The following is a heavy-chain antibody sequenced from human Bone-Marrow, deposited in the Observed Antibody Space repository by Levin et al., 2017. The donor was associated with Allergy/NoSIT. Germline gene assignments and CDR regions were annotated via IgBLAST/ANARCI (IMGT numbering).Heavy chain of an antibody. V-gene: IGHV4-59*08. CDR1: GVPIIRYF. J-gene: IGHJ6*02. CDR2: VFNSGST. D-gene: IGHD6-19*01. CDR3: ARLPKLLEGDYHYGMDV. Sequence: ESLKISCTVSGVPIIRYFWSWVRQPPGKGLEWIGYVFNSGSTNYNPSFRSRVTISVDTSKSQFSLKLNSVTAADTAVYYCARLPKLLEGDYHYGMDVWGHGTNVTVSS.